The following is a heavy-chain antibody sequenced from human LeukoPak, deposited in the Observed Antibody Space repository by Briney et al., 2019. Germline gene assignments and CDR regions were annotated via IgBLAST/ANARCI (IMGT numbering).Heavy chain of an antibody. CDR2: INHSGST. J-gene: IGHJ4*02. V-gene: IGHV4-34*01. CDR3: ARGYGYFDY. Sequence: SETLSLTCAVYGGSFSGYYWSWIRQPPGKGLEWIGEINHSGSTNYNPSLKSRVTISVDTSKNQFSLKLSSVTAADTAVHYCARGYGYFDYWGQGTLVTVSS. CDR1: GGSFSGYY. D-gene: IGHD3-10*01.